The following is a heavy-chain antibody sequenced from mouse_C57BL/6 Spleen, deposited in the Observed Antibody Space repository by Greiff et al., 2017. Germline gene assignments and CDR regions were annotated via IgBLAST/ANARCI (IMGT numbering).Heavy chain of an antibody. CDR2: IWRGGST. Sequence: VQLVESGPGLVQPSQSLSITCTVSGFSLTSYGVHWVRQSPGKGLEWLGVIWRGGSTDYNAAFMSRLSITKDNSKSQVFFKVNSLQADDTAIYYCAKSNWDLYYYAMDYWGQGTSVTVSS. CDR1: GFSLTSYG. CDR3: AKSNWDLYYYAMDY. J-gene: IGHJ4*01. V-gene: IGHV2-5*01. D-gene: IGHD4-1*01.